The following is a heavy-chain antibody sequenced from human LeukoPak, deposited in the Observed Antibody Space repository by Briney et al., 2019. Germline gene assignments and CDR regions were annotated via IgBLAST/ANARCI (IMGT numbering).Heavy chain of an antibody. V-gene: IGHV3-9*01. Sequence: SLRLSCAASGFTFDDYAMHWVRQAPGKGLEWVSGISWNSGSIGYADSVKGRFTISRDNAKNSLYLQMNSLRAEDTAVYYCVREPPESVAGTGSPLDYWGQGTLVTVSS. CDR1: GFTFDDYA. CDR2: ISWNSGSI. J-gene: IGHJ4*02. CDR3: VREPPESVAGTGSPLDY. D-gene: IGHD6-19*01.